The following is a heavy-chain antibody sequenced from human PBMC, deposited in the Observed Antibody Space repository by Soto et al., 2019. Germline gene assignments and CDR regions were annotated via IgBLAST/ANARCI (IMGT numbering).Heavy chain of an antibody. Sequence: PGGSLRLSCAASGFTFSSYSMNWVRQAPGKGLEWVSSISSSSSYIYYADSVKGRFTISRDNAKNSLYLQMNSLRAEDTAVYYCARDQIAVAGTPGWPWGMDVWGQGTTVTVSS. J-gene: IGHJ6*02. V-gene: IGHV3-21*01. CDR2: ISSSSSYI. CDR1: GFTFSSYS. D-gene: IGHD6-19*01. CDR3: ARDQIAVAGTPGWPWGMDV.